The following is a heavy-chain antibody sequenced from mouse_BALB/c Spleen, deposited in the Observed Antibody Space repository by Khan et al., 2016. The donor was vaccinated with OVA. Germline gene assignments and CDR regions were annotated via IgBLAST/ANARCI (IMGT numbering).Heavy chain of an antibody. Sequence: EVELVESGGGLVKPGGSLKLSCAASGFTFSSYTMSWVRQTPEKRLEWVATISSGGDNTYYPDSVKGRFTISRDNAKNNLYRQMSSLRSEDTALYYCARSNYGNFAHWGQGTLVTVSA. CDR1: GFTFSSYT. CDR2: ISSGGDNT. J-gene: IGHJ3*01. CDR3: ARSNYGNFAH. D-gene: IGHD2-1*01. V-gene: IGHV5-9*03.